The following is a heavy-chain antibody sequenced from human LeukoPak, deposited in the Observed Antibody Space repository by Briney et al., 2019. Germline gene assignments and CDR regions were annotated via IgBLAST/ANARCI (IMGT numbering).Heavy chain of an antibody. D-gene: IGHD3-10*01. CDR3: ARHILWFGEPPLLYATYNWFDP. CDR2: IYYSGST. V-gene: IGHV4-39*01. J-gene: IGHJ5*02. CDR1: GGSISSSSYY. Sequence: PSETLSLTCTVSGGSISSSSYYWVWIRQPPGKGLEWLGSIYYSGSTYYNPSLKSRVTISVDTSKNQFSLKLSSVTAADTAVYYCARHILWFGEPPLLYATYNWFDPWGQGTLVTVSS.